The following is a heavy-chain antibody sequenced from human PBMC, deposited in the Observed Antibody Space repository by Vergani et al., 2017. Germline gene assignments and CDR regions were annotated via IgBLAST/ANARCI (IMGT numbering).Heavy chain of an antibody. CDR3: PRETVVSASVFFDL. CDR1: GFTFSSYS. CDR2: ISSSSSYI. V-gene: IGHV3-21*01. J-gene: IGHJ2*01. Sequence: EVQLVDSGGGLVKPGGSLRLSCEASGFTFSSYSMNWVRQAPGKGLEWVSSISSSSSYIYYADSVKGRFTISRDNAKNSLYLQMNSLRAEDTAVYYCPRETVVSASVFFDLWGRGTLVTVSS. D-gene: IGHD2-15*01.